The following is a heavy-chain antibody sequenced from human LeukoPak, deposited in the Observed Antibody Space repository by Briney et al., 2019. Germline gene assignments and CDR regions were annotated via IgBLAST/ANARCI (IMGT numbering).Heavy chain of an antibody. CDR1: GYTFTSYD. CDR2: MNPNSGNT. V-gene: IGHV1-8*01. CDR3: ARAGVGATTPSFDY. D-gene: IGHD1-26*01. Sequence: GASVKVSCKASGYTFTSYDINWVRQATGQGLEWMGWMNPNSGNTGYAQKFQGRVTMTRNTSISTAYMELSSLRSEDTAVYYCARAGVGATTPSFDYWGQGTLVTVSS. J-gene: IGHJ4*02.